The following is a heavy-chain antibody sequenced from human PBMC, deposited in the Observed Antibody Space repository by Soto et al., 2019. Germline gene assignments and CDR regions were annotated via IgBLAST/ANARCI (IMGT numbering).Heavy chain of an antibody. D-gene: IGHD6-13*01. J-gene: IGHJ4*02. CDR3: ARAMYSSKTDFDY. Sequence: GGSLRLSCVASGFTFSDYYMSWIRQAPGKGLEWVSYISSGGSTISYSDSVKGRFTISRDSAKNSLYLQMNSLRAEDTAVYYCARAMYSSKTDFDYWGQGXLVTVYS. CDR1: GFTFSDYY. CDR2: ISSGGSTI. V-gene: IGHV3-11*01.